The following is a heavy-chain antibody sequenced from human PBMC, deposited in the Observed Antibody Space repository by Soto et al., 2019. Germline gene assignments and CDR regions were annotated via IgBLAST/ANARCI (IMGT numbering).Heavy chain of an antibody. J-gene: IGHJ5*02. CDR3: AREAQQLVLFWWFDP. Sequence: GASVKVSCKASGYTFTSYAMHWVRQAPGQRLEWMGWINAGNGNTKYSQKFQGRVTITRDTSASTAYMELSSLRSEDTAVYYCAREAQQLVLFWWFDPWGQGTLVTVSS. CDR1: GYTFTSYA. CDR2: INAGNGNT. D-gene: IGHD6-13*01. V-gene: IGHV1-3*01.